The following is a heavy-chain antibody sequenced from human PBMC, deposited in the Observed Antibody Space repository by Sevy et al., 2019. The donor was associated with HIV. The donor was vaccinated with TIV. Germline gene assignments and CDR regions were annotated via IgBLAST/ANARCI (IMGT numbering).Heavy chain of an antibody. CDR1: GGTFSSYA. CDR2: IIPIFGTA. V-gene: IGHV1-69*13. J-gene: IGHJ5*02. D-gene: IGHD6-13*01. Sequence: ASVKVSCKASGGTFSSYAISWVRQAPGQGLEWMGGIIPIFGTANYAQKFQGRVTITADESTSTAYMGLSGLRSEDTAVYYCAIETGSGRYSSSWYLGWFDPWGQGTLVTVSS. CDR3: AIETGSGRYSSSWYLGWFDP.